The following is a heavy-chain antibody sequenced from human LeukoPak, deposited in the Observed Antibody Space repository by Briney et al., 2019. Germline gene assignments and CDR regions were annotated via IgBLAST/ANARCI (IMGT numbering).Heavy chain of an antibody. Sequence: SQTLSLTCTVSGGSISSGDYYWSWIRQPPGKGLEWIGYIYYSGSTYYNPSLKSRVTISVDTSKNQFSLKLSFVTAADTAVYYCARDRNYYDSRGWYFDYWGQGTLVTVSS. J-gene: IGHJ4*02. CDR3: ARDRNYYDSRGWYFDY. V-gene: IGHV4-30-4*08. D-gene: IGHD3-22*01. CDR1: GGSISSGDYY. CDR2: IYYSGST.